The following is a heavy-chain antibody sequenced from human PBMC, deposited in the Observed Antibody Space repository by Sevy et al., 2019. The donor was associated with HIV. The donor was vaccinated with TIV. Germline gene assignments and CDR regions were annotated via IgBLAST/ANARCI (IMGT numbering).Heavy chain of an antibody. Sequence: GGSRRLSCAASGFTFNTYGMHWVHQAPGKGLEWVALIYYDGNNKVYADSVKGRFTISRDNSKNTLFLQMNSLRAEDTAFYYCARDLGIAVAPDYWGQGTLVIVSS. D-gene: IGHD6-19*01. CDR1: GFTFNTYG. V-gene: IGHV3-33*01. CDR2: IYYDGNNK. J-gene: IGHJ4*02. CDR3: ARDLGIAVAPDY.